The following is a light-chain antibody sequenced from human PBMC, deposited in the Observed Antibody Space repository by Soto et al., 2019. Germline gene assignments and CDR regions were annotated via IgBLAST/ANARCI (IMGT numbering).Light chain of an antibody. CDR3: QQYNTYSP. V-gene: IGKV1-5*03. Sequence: DIQMTQSPSTLSASVGDRVTITCRASQSISTWLAWYQQKPGKAPRLLIYKASSLESGVPSRFSGSGSGTEFTLTISSLRPDDFATYYCQQYNTYSPFGQGTKVEMK. J-gene: IGKJ1*01. CDR2: KAS. CDR1: QSISTW.